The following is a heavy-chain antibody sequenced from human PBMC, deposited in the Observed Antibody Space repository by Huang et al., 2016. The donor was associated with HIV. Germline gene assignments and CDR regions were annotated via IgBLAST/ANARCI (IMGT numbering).Heavy chain of an antibody. Sequence: QVQLQESGPGLVKPSQTLSLTCTVSGDSIRSGGSYWTWIRQSPAKGLEWIGYIYYSGRGDYNPSLKSRVSISIDAFKNRVSLKLKSVTVADTAVYYCARAPATHSVFFYWGQGTLVTVSA. J-gene: IGHJ4*02. V-gene: IGHV4-30-4*08. D-gene: IGHD3-3*01. CDR3: ARAPATHSVFFY. CDR1: GDSIRSGGSY. CDR2: IYYSGRG.